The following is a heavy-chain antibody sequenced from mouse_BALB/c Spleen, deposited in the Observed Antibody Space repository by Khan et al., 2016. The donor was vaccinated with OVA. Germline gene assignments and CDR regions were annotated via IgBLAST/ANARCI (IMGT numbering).Heavy chain of an antibody. J-gene: IGHJ2*01. Sequence: QVQLQQSGPELVRPGVSVKISCKGSGYTFTDYAMYWVKQSHAKSLEWIGLISTYSGNTNYNQKFRGKATMPVDTSSSTAYMELARLTSEDSPIYYCARPADDGYYDYWGQGTTLTVSS. CDR3: ARPADDGYYDY. D-gene: IGHD2-3*01. CDR1: GYTFTDYA. V-gene: IGHV1S137*01. CDR2: ISTYSGNT.